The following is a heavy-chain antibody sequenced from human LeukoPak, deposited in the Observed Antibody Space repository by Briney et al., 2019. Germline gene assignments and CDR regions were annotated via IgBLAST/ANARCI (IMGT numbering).Heavy chain of an antibody. Sequence: ASVKVSCKASGYIFTSYYMHWVRQAPGQGLEWMGIINPSSGSTSYAQKFQDRVKMTRDTSRSTVYMGLSSLRSEDTAVYYCARRAGDNYYFDYWGQGTLVTVSS. V-gene: IGHV1-46*01. CDR3: ARRAGDNYYFDY. J-gene: IGHJ4*02. CDR1: GYIFTSYY. CDR2: INPSSGST. D-gene: IGHD7-27*01.